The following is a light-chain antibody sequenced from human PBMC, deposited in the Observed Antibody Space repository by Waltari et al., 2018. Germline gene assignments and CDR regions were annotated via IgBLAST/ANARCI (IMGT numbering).Light chain of an antibody. V-gene: IGLV8-61*01. CDR1: SGSVSPNYY. CDR2: STN. J-gene: IGLJ3*02. CDR3: SLYLGRGISV. Sequence: QTVVTQEPSFSVSPGGTVTLTCGLSSGSVSPNYYPSWYPPTPGQAPRTLIDSTNRRPSGVPDRFSGSILGSKADLTITGAQAGDEGDYYCSLYLGRGISVFGGGTKLTVL.